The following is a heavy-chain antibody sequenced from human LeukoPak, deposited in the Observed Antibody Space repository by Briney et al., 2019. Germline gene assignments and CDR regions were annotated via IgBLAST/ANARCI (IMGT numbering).Heavy chain of an antibody. Sequence: SETLSLTCAVYGGSFSGYYWSWIRQPPGKGLEWIGEINHSGSTNYNPSLKSRVTISVDTSKNQFSLKLSSVTAADTAVYYCARDYSSSLMGWFDPWGQGTLATVSS. D-gene: IGHD6-6*01. CDR2: INHSGST. CDR1: GGSFSGYY. CDR3: ARDYSSSLMGWFDP. V-gene: IGHV4-34*01. J-gene: IGHJ5*02.